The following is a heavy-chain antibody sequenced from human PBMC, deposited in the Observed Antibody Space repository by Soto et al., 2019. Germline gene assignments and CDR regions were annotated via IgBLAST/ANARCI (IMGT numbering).Heavy chain of an antibody. CDR2: ISYDGSNK. J-gene: IGHJ6*02. Sequence: HPGGSLRLSCAASGFTFSSYGMHWVRQAPGKGLEWVAVISYDGSNKYYAGSVKGRFTISRDNSKNTLYLQMNSLRAEDTAVYYCAKDGGWKYVYYYYGMDVWGQGTTVTVSS. D-gene: IGHD1-7*01. V-gene: IGHV3-30*18. CDR1: GFTFSSYG. CDR3: AKDGGWKYVYYYYGMDV.